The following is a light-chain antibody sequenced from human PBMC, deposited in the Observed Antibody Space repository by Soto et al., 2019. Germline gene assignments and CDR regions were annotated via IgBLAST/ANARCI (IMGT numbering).Light chain of an antibody. J-gene: IGKJ1*01. CDR3: QQSYSAPRT. CDR2: TAS. Sequence: DIQMTQSPSSLSASAGDRVMITCRASQSISTYLNWYQQKPGKAPNLLIYTASSLQSGVPSRSSGSGSGTDFTLTISSLQPEDFATYYCQQSYSAPRTFXQGTKVDIK. V-gene: IGKV1-39*01. CDR1: QSISTY.